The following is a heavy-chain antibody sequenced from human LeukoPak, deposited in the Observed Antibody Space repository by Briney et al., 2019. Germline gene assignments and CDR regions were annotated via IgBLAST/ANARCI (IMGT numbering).Heavy chain of an antibody. D-gene: IGHD3-3*01. Sequence: SETLSLTCTVSGGSISSYYWSWIRQPPGKGLEWIGYIYYSGSTNYNPSLKSRVTMSADTSKNQFSLKLSSVTAADTAVYYCARHEGFGFIDYWGQGTLVTVSS. CDR1: GGSISSYY. V-gene: IGHV4-59*08. CDR2: IYYSGST. CDR3: ARHEGFGFIDY. J-gene: IGHJ4*02.